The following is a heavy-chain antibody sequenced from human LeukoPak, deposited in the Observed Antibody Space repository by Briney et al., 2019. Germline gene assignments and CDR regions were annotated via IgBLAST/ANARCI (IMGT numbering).Heavy chain of an antibody. CDR3: ARHKDSGTYPLDS. V-gene: IGHV4-59*08. Sequence: RSETLSLTCTVSGGSISSYYWSWIRQPPGKGLEWIAWIHYSGSTKYNPSLESQLSISVDTSKNQFSLKVTSVTAADTAVYYCARHKDSGTYPLDSWGQGTLVTVSS. CDR1: GGSISSYY. CDR2: IHYSGST. D-gene: IGHD3-10*01. J-gene: IGHJ4*02.